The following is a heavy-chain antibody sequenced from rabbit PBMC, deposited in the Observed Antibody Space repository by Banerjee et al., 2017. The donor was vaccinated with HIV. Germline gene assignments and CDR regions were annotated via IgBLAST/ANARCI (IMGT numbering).Heavy chain of an antibody. CDR1: GFTLSSYF. V-gene: IGHV1S40*01. J-gene: IGHJ4*01. D-gene: IGHD4-1*01. Sequence: QSLEESGGDLVKPGASLTLTCTASGFTLSSYFMCWVRQAPGKGLEWIACINTSSGNTVYASWAKGRFTISRTSSTTVALQMTSLTAADTATYFCARDLAGVIGWNFNLWGPGTLVPS. CDR3: ARDLAGVIGWNFNL. CDR2: INTSSGNT.